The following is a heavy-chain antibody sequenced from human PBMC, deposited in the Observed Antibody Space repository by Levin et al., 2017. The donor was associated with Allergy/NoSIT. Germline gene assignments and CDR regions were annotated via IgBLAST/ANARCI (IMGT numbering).Heavy chain of an antibody. CDR3: AKGPEASYTGGWPWYFHL. CDR1: GFTFSTYA. CDR2: IDGSGHTT. D-gene: IGHD3-16*01. V-gene: IGHV3-23*01. J-gene: IGHJ2*01. Sequence: GESLKISCEASGFTFSTYAMKWVRQAPGKGLEWVSAIDGSGHTTYYTDSVKGRFTISRDNLKNTLYLQMSSLRAEDTALYYCAKGPEASYTGGWPWYFHLWGRGTLVTVSS.